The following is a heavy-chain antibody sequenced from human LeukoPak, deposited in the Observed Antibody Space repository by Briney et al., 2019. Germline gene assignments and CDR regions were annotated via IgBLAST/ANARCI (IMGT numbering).Heavy chain of an antibody. CDR3: ARGMYDILTGYYNGIGY. V-gene: IGHV4-59*01. Sequence: SEALCLTCAVSGGSLSSYYWSWIRQTPGKGLEWVWYIYYSGSANYNPSLKSRVPISVDASKNQLYLKLSTVTAADTAVYYCARGMYDILTGYYNGIGYWGQGTLVTVSS. CDR2: IYYSGSA. D-gene: IGHD3-9*01. CDR1: GGSLSSYY. J-gene: IGHJ4*02.